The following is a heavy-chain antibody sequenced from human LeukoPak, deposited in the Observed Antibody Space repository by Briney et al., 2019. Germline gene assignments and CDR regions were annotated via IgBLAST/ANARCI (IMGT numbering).Heavy chain of an antibody. CDR3: AKVEGITMIVVVYFDY. D-gene: IGHD3-22*01. CDR1: GFTFSSYA. V-gene: IGHV3-23*01. Sequence: GGSLRLSCAASGFTFSSYAMSWVRQAPGKGLEWVSAISGSGGSTYYADSVKGRFTISRDNSKNTLYLQMNSLRAEDTAVYYCAKVEGITMIVVVYFDYWGQGTLVTVSS. J-gene: IGHJ4*02. CDR2: ISGSGGST.